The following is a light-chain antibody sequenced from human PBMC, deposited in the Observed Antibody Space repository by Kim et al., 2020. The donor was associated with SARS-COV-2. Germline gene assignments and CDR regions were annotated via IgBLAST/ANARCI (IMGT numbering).Light chain of an antibody. J-gene: IGKJ2*01. Sequence: DIQMTQSPSAMSASVGARVTITCRASQAINIFLAWFQQKPGEAPKRLIYSASSLQSGVPSRFRGSGSGTEFTLTISSLQPEDFATYYCLQHQTLPYTFGQGTNREI. CDR2: SAS. CDR3: LQHQTLPYT. V-gene: IGKV1-17*03. CDR1: QAINIF.